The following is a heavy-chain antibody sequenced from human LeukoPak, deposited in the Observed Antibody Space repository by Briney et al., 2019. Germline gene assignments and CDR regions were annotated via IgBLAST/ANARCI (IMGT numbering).Heavy chain of an antibody. CDR2: IKQDGSEK. D-gene: IGHD2-15*01. CDR3: ARDCGGSCYDY. J-gene: IGHJ4*02. Sequence: GGSLRLSCAASGFTFSSYWMSWVRQAPGKGLEWVANIKQDGSEKYYVDSVKGRFTISRDNAKNSLYLQMNGLRAEDTAVYYCARDCGGSCYDYWGQGTLVTVSS. CDR1: GFTFSSYW. V-gene: IGHV3-7*01.